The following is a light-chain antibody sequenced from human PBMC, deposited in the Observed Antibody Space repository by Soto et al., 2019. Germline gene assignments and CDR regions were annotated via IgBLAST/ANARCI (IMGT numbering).Light chain of an antibody. CDR2: GSS. V-gene: IGKV3-15*01. Sequence: EVVMTQSPATLSASPGERATLSCRASQGVNNNLAWYQQKPGQAPSLLIYGSSTRATGVPARFIGGGSGADFTLTISRLQSEDLAVYYCQKYDDWPPWTFGQGTKVEI. CDR3: QKYDDWPPWT. J-gene: IGKJ1*01. CDR1: QGVNNN.